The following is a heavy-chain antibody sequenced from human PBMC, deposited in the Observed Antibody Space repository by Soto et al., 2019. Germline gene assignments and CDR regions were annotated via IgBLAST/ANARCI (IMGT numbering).Heavy chain of an antibody. Sequence: PSETLSLTCSVSGGTISSYYWSWIRQPPGKGLEWIGHIYSRGTTSYNPSLKSRATILVDTSKNQFSLRLTSVTATDTAVYYCATGRTSRGLDVWGQGTTVTVSS. J-gene: IGHJ6*02. CDR3: ATGRTSRGLDV. V-gene: IGHV4-59*12. CDR1: GGTISSYY. CDR2: IYSRGTT.